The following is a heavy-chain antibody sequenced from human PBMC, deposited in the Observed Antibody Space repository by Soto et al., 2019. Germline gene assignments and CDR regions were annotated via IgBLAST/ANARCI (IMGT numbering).Heavy chain of an antibody. CDR1: GYTFTSYY. V-gene: IGHV1-46*01. Sequence: ASVKVSCKASGYTFTSYYMHWVRQAPGQGLEWMGIINPSGGSTSYAQKFQGRVTMTRDTSTSTVYMELSSLRSEDTAVYYCASDPEGHNWFDPWGQGTLVTVSS. J-gene: IGHJ5*02. CDR2: INPSGGST. CDR3: ASDPEGHNWFDP.